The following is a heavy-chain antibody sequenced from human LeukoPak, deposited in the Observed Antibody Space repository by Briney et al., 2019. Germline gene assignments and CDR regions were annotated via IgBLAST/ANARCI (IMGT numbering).Heavy chain of an antibody. CDR2: IYHSGST. CDR3: ARRTSYCSSTSCYGDWFDP. D-gene: IGHD2-2*01. CDR1: GGSISSSNW. J-gene: IGHJ5*02. V-gene: IGHV4-4*02. Sequence: PSETLSLTCAVSGGSISSSNWWSWVRQPPGKGLEWIGEIYHSGSTNYNPSLKSRVTISVDTSKNQFSLKLSSVTAADTAVYYCARRTSYCSSTSCYGDWFDPWGQGTLVTVSS.